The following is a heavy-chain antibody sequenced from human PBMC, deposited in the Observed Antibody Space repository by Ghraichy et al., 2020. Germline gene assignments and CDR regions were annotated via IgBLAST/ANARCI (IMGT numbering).Heavy chain of an antibody. Sequence: SETLSLTCSVSGGSISSSSYYWDWIRQPPGKGLEWIGSIYYSGSTYSGSTYYNPSLKSRVTISVDTSKNQFSLKLSSVTAADTAVYYCARRTTAMVTSMDVWGQGTTVTVSS. D-gene: IGHD5-18*01. CDR2: IYYSGSTYSGST. CDR3: ARRTTAMVTSMDV. V-gene: IGHV4-39*01. J-gene: IGHJ6*02. CDR1: GGSISSSSYY.